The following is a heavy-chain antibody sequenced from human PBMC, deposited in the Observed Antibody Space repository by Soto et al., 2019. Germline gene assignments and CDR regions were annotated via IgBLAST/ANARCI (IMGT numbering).Heavy chain of an antibody. J-gene: IGHJ6*03. Sequence: ASVKVSCKASGYTFTSYAMHWVRQAPGQRLEWMGWINAGNGNTKYSQKFQGRVTITRDTSASTAYMELSSLRSEDTAVYYCAQGRSRRNPTVTPAYYYYYMDVWGKGTTVTVSS. D-gene: IGHD4-17*01. CDR1: GYTFTSYA. V-gene: IGHV1-3*01. CDR2: INAGNGNT. CDR3: AQGRSRRNPTVTPAYYYYYMDV.